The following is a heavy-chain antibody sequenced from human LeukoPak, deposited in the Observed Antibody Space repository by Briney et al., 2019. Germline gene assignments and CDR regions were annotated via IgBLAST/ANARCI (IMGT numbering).Heavy chain of an antibody. CDR2: ISAYNGNT. Sequence: ASVKVSCKASGYTFTSYGISWVRQAPGQGLEWMGWISAYNGNTNYAQKLQGRVTMTTDTSTSTAYMELRSLRSDDTAVYYCARDQNGYSYGFDYFDYWGRGTLVTVSS. D-gene: IGHD5-18*01. CDR3: ARDQNGYSYGFDYFDY. V-gene: IGHV1-18*01. CDR1: GYTFTSYG. J-gene: IGHJ4*02.